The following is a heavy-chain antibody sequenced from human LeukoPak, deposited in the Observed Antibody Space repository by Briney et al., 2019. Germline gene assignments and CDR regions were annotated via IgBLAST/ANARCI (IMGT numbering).Heavy chain of an antibody. J-gene: IGHJ4*02. CDR1: GFTFSSYS. V-gene: IGHV3-21*01. Sequence: GGSLRLSCAASGFTFSSYSMNWVRQAPGKGLEWVSSISSSSSYIYYADSVKGRFTISRDNAKNSLCLQMNSLRAEDTAVYYCAGREGWPGRDWGQGTLVTVSS. CDR2: ISSSSSYI. D-gene: IGHD1-26*01. CDR3: AGREGWPGRD.